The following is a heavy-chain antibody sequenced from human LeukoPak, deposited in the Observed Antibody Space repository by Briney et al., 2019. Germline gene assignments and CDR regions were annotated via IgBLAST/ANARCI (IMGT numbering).Heavy chain of an antibody. J-gene: IGHJ4*02. V-gene: IGHV3-23*01. CDR2: ISGSGCRT. D-gene: IGHD3-22*01. Sequence: GGSLRLSCAASGFTFSSYAMSWVRQAPRKGLEWVSAISGSGCRTYYADSVKGRFTISRDNAKNTLYLQMNTLRAEDTAVYYCAKDNLYYYDSRRSPSDYWGQGTLVTVSS. CDR1: GFTFSSYA. CDR3: AKDNLYYYDSRRSPSDY.